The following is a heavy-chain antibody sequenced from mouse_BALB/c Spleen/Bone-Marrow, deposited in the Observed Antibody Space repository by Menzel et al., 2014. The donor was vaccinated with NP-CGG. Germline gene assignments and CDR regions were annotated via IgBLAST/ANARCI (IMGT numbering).Heavy chain of an antibody. V-gene: IGHV1-18*01. CDR1: GYSFTGYT. D-gene: IGHD2-1*01. CDR3: ARDGNGFAY. CDR2: INPYNGGT. J-gene: IGHJ3*01. Sequence: EVQLQQSGPELVKPGASMKISCKASGYSFTGYTMNWVKQSHGKNLEWSGLINPYNGGTSYNQKFKGKATLTVDKSSSTAYMELFSLTSEDSAVYYCARDGNGFAYWGQGTLVTVSA.